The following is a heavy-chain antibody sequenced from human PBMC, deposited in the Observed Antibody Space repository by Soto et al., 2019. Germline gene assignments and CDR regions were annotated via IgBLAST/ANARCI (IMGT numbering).Heavy chain of an antibody. CDR1: GYDFTTYG. Sequence: QVHLVQSGAEVKKPGASVKVSCKGSGYDFTTYGITWVRQAPGQGLEWMAWISAHNGNTDYAQKLQGRGTVTRDTATRTANLELRSLRSDDAAMYYCTRGRNGDYWGEGALVTDAS. V-gene: IGHV1-18*01. CDR3: TRGRNGDY. D-gene: IGHD1-1*01. J-gene: IGHJ4*02. CDR2: ISAHNGNT.